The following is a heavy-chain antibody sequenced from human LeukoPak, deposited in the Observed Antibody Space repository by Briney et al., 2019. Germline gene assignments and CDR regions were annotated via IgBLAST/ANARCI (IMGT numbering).Heavy chain of an antibody. J-gene: IGHJ3*02. CDR3: ARGIQLWPNDAFDI. CDR1: GYTFTSYG. CDR2: ISAYNGNT. V-gene: IGHV1-18*01. Sequence: GASVRVSCKASGYTFTSYGISWVRQAPGQGLEWMGWISAYNGNTNYAQKLQGRVTMTTDTSTSTAYMELRSLRSDDTAVYYCARGIQLWPNDAFDIWGQGTMVTVSS. D-gene: IGHD5-18*01.